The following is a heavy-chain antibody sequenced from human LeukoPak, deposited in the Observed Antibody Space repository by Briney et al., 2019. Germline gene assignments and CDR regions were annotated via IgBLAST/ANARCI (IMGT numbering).Heavy chain of an antibody. CDR3: ARHPFSAPFDY. Sequence: SETLSLTCIVSGGSMNNYYWSWFRQPPGKGLEWIAYVYQTGDTRYIPSLKSRVSISLDMSKNQFSLKVSSVTATDTAVYYCARHPFSAPFDYWGQGILVTVSS. CDR2: VYQTGDT. V-gene: IGHV4-59*08. CDR1: GGSMNNYY. D-gene: IGHD6-19*01. J-gene: IGHJ4*02.